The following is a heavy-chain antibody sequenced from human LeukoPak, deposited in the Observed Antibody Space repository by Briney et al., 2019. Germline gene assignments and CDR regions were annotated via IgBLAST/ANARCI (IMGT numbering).Heavy chain of an antibody. CDR1: GYYISTDYY. V-gene: IGHV4-38-2*01. CDR2: TYHSGSA. Sequence: SETLSLTCDVSGYYISTDYYRGWIRQPPGKGLEWIASTYHSGSAYYNPSLKSRVTISIDTSKNQFSLKLNSVTAADTAVYYCARAKGAAAGRAFDYWGQGTLVTVSS. D-gene: IGHD6-13*01. CDR3: ARAKGAAAGRAFDY. J-gene: IGHJ4*02.